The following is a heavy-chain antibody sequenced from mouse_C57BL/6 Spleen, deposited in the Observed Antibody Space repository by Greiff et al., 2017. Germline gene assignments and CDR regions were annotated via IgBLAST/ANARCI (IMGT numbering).Heavy chain of an antibody. CDR3: AKNYDGYFDV. V-gene: IGHV2-4*01. CDR2: IWRGGST. CDR1: GFSLTSYG. D-gene: IGHD2-3*01. J-gene: IGHJ1*03. Sequence: VQLQQSGPGLVQPSQTLSITCTVSGFSLTSYGVHWVRQPPGKGLEWLGVIWRGGSTDYNAAFISRLSISKDNSNSQVFFKMNRLQADDTAIYYCAKNYDGYFDVWGTGTTVTVSS.